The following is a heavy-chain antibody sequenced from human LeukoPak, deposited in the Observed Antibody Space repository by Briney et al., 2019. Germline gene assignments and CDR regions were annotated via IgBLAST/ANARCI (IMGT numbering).Heavy chain of an antibody. CDR1: GFTFSNYA. CDR3: ARVASSWQFDY. D-gene: IGHD6-13*01. V-gene: IGHV3-30*04. Sequence: SGGSLRLSCAASGFTFSNYAMHWVRQAPGKGLEWVAVISYDGSNKYSPDSVKGRFTISRDNSKNTLYLQMNSLRAEDTAVYYCARVASSWQFDYWGQGTLVTVSS. CDR2: ISYDGSNK. J-gene: IGHJ4*02.